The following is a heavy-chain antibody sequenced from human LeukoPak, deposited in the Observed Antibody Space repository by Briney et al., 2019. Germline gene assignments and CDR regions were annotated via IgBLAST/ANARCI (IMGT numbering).Heavy chain of an antibody. CDR1: GYTFSSYW. CDR2: IYPGDSDT. CDR3: ARQNDFRLDY. J-gene: IGHJ4*02. D-gene: IGHD3-3*01. Sequence: GESLQISCKGSGYTFSSYWIGWVRQMPGKGLEWMGIIYPGDSDTRYSPSLQGQVTISVDTSIGTAYLQWSSLKASDTAIYYCARQNDFRLDYWGQGTLVTVSS. V-gene: IGHV5-51*01.